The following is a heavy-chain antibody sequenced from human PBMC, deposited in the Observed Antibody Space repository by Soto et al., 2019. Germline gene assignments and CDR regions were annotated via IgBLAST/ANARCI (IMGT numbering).Heavy chain of an antibody. CDR2: IDGEGSGT. CDR3: ATVFDY. D-gene: IGHD4-17*01. CDR1: GLTFSAYW. V-gene: IGHV3-74*01. J-gene: IGHJ4*02. Sequence: EVQLVESGGGLVQPGGSLRLSCAATGLTFSAYWTHWVRQVPGEGLEWVSRIDGEGSGTSYADSVKGRFTTSRDDAKNTVFLQMRSLRAEDTAIYYCATVFDYWGRGTLVTVSS.